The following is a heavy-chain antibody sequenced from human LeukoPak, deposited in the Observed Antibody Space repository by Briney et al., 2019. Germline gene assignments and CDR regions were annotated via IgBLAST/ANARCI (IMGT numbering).Heavy chain of an antibody. CDR3: AREDPDDYFDY. V-gene: IGHV4-59*01. Sequence: SETLSLTCTVPGGSISSYYWSWIRQPPGKGLEWIGYIYYSGSTNYNPSLKSRVTISVDTSKNQFSLKLSSVTAADTAVYYCAREDPDDYFDYWGQGTLVTVSS. CDR2: IYYSGST. J-gene: IGHJ4*02. D-gene: IGHD5-24*01. CDR1: GGSISSYY.